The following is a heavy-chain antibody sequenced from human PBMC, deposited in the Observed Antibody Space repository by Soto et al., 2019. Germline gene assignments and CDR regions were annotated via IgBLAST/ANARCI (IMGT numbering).Heavy chain of an antibody. V-gene: IGHV3-30-3*01. J-gene: IGHJ4*02. D-gene: IGHD6-13*01. CDR2: ISYDGSNK. Sequence: GGSLRLSCAASGFTFSSYAMHWVRQAPGKGLEWVAVISYDGSNKYYADSVKGRFTISRDNSKNTLYLQMNSLRAEDTAVYYCARCIAAAGTLPFDYWGQGTLVTVSS. CDR3: ARCIAAAGTLPFDY. CDR1: GFTFSSYA.